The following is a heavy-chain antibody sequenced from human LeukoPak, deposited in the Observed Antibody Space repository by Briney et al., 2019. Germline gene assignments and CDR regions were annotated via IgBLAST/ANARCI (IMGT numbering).Heavy chain of an antibody. CDR2: ISGGGTST. CDR3: AKDGRGGWSGGKYYLDY. CDR1: GFTFNSHA. V-gene: IGHV3-23*01. Sequence: PGGSLRLSCAASGFTFNSHAMTWVRQAPGKGLEWVSAISGGGTSTYYADSVRGRFTISRDNSKNTVYLQMNSLRAEDTALYYWAKDGRGGWSGGKYYLDYGGQGPLVPVPS. D-gene: IGHD6-19*01. J-gene: IGHJ4*02.